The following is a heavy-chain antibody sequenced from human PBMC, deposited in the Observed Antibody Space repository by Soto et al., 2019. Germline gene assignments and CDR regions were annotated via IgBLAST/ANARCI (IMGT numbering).Heavy chain of an antibody. J-gene: IGHJ6*02. CDR1: GGSISSGSYY. CDR2: IYYSGNT. V-gene: IGHV4-31*03. Sequence: SETLSLTCTVSGGSISSGSYYWSWIRQHPGKGLEWIGYIYYSGNTYYNPSLKSRVTISVDTSKNQFSLRLSSVTAADTAVYYCARVGDGTYYFYGMDVWGQGTTVTVSS. D-gene: IGHD1-26*01. CDR3: ARVGDGTYYFYGMDV.